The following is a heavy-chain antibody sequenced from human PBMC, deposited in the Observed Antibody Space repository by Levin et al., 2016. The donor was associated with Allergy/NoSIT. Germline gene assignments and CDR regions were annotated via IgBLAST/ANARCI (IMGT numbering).Heavy chain of an antibody. CDR2: INHSGST. CDR3: ARGGGSTSPNWFDP. J-gene: IGHJ5*02. D-gene: IGHD2-2*01. Sequence: WIRQPPGKGLEWIGEINHSGSTNYNPSLKSRVTISVDRSKNQFSLKLSSVTAADTAVYYCARGGGSTSPNWFDPWGQGTLVTVSS. V-gene: IGHV4-34*01.